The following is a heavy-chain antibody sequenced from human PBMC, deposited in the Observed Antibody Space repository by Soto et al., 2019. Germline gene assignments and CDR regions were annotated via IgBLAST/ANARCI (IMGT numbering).Heavy chain of an antibody. CDR1: GGSICGYD. Sequence: PSETLALTCTVSGGSICGYDWSWIRQPPGKGLEWIGYMYNTGSTVYNPSFKSRVTISVDTSKNQFSLKLNSVTAADTAVYYCARDLWGYCGTDCYPLDVWGQGTTVTVSS. V-gene: IGHV4-59*01. J-gene: IGHJ6*02. D-gene: IGHD2-21*02. CDR2: MYNTGST. CDR3: ARDLWGYCGTDCYPLDV.